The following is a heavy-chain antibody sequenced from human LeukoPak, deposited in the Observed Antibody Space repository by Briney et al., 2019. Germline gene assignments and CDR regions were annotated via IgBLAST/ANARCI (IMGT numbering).Heavy chain of an antibody. CDR2: INGLGTAT. CDR1: GW. J-gene: IGHJ4*02. CDR3: ASVFDS. Sequence: GGSLRLSCAGSGWMHWVRQAPGKGLAWVSGINGLGTATYYADSVKGRFTISRDNAKNTVFLQMNSLSAEDTAVYYCASVFDSWGQGFLVTVSS. V-gene: IGHV3-74*01.